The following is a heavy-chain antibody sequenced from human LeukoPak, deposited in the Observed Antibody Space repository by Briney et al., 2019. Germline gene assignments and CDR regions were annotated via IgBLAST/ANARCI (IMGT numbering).Heavy chain of an antibody. CDR1: GFTFSSYW. D-gene: IGHD5-12*01. Sequence: PGGSLRLSCAASGFTFSSYWMSWVRQAPGKGLERVANIKQDGSEKYYVDSVKSRFTISRDNAKNSLYLQMNSLRAEDTAVYYCARDVATDAFDIWGQGTMVTVSS. V-gene: IGHV3-7*01. CDR2: IKQDGSEK. CDR3: ARDVATDAFDI. J-gene: IGHJ3*02.